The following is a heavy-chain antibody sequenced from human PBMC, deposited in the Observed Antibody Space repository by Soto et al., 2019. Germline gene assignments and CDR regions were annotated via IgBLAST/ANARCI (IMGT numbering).Heavy chain of an antibody. CDR3: ARGVRGSYGLDI. CDR1: GFTFSDYW. V-gene: IGHV3-74*01. Sequence: EVPLVESGGGLVQPGGSLRLSCAVSGFTFSDYWMHWVRQAPGKGLVWVSRIYTDGSRTNYADSVKGRFTISRDNAENTLYLQMNSLRAEETAVYYCARGVRGSYGLDIWGQGTMVTVSS. J-gene: IGHJ3*02. D-gene: IGHD4-17*01. CDR2: IYTDGSRT.